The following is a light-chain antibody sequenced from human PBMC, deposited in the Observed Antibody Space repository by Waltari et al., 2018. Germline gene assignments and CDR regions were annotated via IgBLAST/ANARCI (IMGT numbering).Light chain of an antibody. V-gene: IGKV2D-29*02. CDR2: KVT. J-gene: IGKJ1*01. Sequence: DIVMTQTPLSLPVTPGEPASISCRSSQSLLHSNGNTYLHWYLQKPGQSPRLLIYKVTNRESGVPDRFSGSGSGTDFTLKISRVEPEDVGVYYCMQSTKDPWTFCQGTKVEIK. CDR1: QSLLHSNGNTY. CDR3: MQSTKDPWT.